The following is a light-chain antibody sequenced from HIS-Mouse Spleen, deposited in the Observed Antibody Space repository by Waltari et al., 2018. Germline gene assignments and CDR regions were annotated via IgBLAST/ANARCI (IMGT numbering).Light chain of an antibody. CDR3: CSYAGSYTWV. CDR2: DVS. Sequence: QSALTQPRSVSGSPGQSGTTSCTGTSSDFVGFNFVPWYQQHPGKAPKLMIYDVSNRPSGVPDRFSGSKSGNTASLTISGLQAEDEADYYCCSYAGSYTWVFGGGTKLTVL. J-gene: IGLJ3*02. V-gene: IGLV2-11*02. CDR1: SSDFVGFNF.